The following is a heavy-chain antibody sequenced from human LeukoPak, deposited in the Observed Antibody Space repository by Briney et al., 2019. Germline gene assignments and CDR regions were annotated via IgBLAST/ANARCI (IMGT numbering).Heavy chain of an antibody. CDR1: GFTFSNYA. J-gene: IGHJ4*02. V-gene: IGHV3-23*01. Sequence: GGSLRLSCAASGFTFSNYAMSWVRQAPGKGLEWISAVSGSGDRTYCAGSVKGRFTISRDNSKNIVYLRMNSLRAEDTAVYFCANSRGYGSGNLWGQGTLVTVSS. CDR2: VSGSGDRT. D-gene: IGHD3-10*01. CDR3: ANSRGYGSGNL.